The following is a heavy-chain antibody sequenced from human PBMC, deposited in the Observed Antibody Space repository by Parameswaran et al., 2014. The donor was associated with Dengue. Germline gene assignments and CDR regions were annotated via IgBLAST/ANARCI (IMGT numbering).Heavy chain of an antibody. CDR3: ARDNPADFDY. D-gene: IGHD1-14*01. J-gene: IGHJ4*02. Sequence: PGKGLEWVSSISSSSSYIYYADSVKGRFTISRDNAKNSLYLQMNSLRAEDTAVYYCARDNPADFDYWGQGTLVTVSS. V-gene: IGHV3-21*01. CDR2: ISSSSSYI.